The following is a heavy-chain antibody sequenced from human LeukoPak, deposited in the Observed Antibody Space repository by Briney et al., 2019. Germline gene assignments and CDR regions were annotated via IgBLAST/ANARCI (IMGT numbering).Heavy chain of an antibody. CDR1: GGSFSGYY. CDR3: ARERYCSGGSCYSKNWFDT. D-gene: IGHD2-15*01. CDR2: INHSGST. Sequence: PSETLSLTCAVYGGSFSGYYWSWIRQPPGKGLEWIGEINHSGSTNYNPSLKSRVTISVDTSKNQFSLKLSSVTAADTAVYYCARERYCSGGSCYSKNWFDTWGQGTLVTVSS. J-gene: IGHJ5*02. V-gene: IGHV4-34*01.